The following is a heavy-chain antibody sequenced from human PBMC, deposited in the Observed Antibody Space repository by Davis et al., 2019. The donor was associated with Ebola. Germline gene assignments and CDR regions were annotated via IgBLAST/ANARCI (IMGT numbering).Heavy chain of an antibody. J-gene: IGHJ4*02. CDR3: AREGSGWHGGLDS. D-gene: IGHD6-19*01. Sequence: KFQGRVTITRDTSASIAYMEVSSLISGDTAMYYCAREGSGWHGGLDSWGQGTLVTVSS. V-gene: IGHV1-3*01.